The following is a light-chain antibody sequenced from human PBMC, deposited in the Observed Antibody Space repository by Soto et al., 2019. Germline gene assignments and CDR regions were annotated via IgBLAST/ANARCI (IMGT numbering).Light chain of an antibody. V-gene: IGKV3-20*01. CDR3: QQYGSSP. CDR1: QSVSSSY. J-gene: IGKJ4*01. CDR2: GAS. Sequence: EIVLTQSPGTLSLSPGERATLSCRASQSVSSSYLAWYQQKPGQAPRLLIYGASSRATGIPDRFSGSGSGPDFTLTISSLEPEDFAVYYRQQYGSSPFGGGTKVEIK.